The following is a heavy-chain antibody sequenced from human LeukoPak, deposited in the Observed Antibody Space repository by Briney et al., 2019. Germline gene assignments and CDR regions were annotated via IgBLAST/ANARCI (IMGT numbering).Heavy chain of an antibody. CDR2: ISGSGGIT. CDR3: AKDRMTYTY. D-gene: IGHD2-21*02. Sequence: GGSLRFSCTASSGFTFSSYAMSWVRQAPGKGLEWVSAISGSGGITYYADSVKGRFTISRDNSKNTLYLQMDSLRAEDTAVYYCAKDRMTYTYWSQGALVTVSS. J-gene: IGHJ4*02. CDR1: GFTFSSYA. V-gene: IGHV3-23*01.